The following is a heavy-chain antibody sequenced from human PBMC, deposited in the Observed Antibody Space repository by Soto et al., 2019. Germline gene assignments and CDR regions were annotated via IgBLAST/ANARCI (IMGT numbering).Heavy chain of an antibody. CDR1: GYTFTSYA. CDR2: INAGNGNT. J-gene: IGHJ4*02. V-gene: IGHV1-3*01. D-gene: IGHD3-10*01. Sequence: GASVKVSCKASGYTFTSYAMNWVRQAPGQRLEWMGWINAGNGNTKYSQKFQGRVTLTRDTSASTAYMELSSLRSEDTVVYYCASCPQNCITSSPCCLFFDYWGQGTLVTVS. CDR3: ASCPQNCITSSPCCLFFDY.